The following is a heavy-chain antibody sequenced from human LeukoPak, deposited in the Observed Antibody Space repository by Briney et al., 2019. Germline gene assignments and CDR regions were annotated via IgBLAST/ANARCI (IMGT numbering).Heavy chain of an antibody. V-gene: IGHV4-39*01. CDR1: GDSITRSGFY. CDR3: AKGNFYYYKNV. CDR2: IYYSGST. J-gene: IGHJ6*03. Sequence: SETLSLTCIVSGDSITRSGFYWGWIRQPPGKGLEWIGTIYYSGSTYYNPSLKSRVTIAVDTSKNQFSLKLNSVTAADTAVYYCAKGNFYYYKNVWGRGTTVTVSS.